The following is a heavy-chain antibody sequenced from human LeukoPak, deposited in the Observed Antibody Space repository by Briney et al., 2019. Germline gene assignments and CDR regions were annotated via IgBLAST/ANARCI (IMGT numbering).Heavy chain of an antibody. D-gene: IGHD3-3*01. CDR3: ARDPALRFLEWLSPSYYYYGMDV. CDR1: GYTLTELS. CDR2: ISAYNGNT. Sequence: AASVKVSCKVSGYTLTELSMHWVRQAPGQGLEWMGWISAYNGNTNYAQKLQGRVTMTTDTSTSTAYMELRSLRSDDTAVYYCARDPALRFLEWLSPSYYYYGMDVWGQGTTVTVSS. V-gene: IGHV1-18*01. J-gene: IGHJ6*02.